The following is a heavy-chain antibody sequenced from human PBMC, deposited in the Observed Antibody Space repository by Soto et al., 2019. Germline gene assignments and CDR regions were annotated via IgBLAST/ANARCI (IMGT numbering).Heavy chain of an antibody. CDR3: AGLYHYDSSGYYDY. Sequence: GASVKVSCKASGNSFTTYYMHWVLQSAGQGLDWMGIINPSGGRTTYAQKFQGRVTMTRDTSTSTFHMELSSLTSEDTAVYYCAGLYHYDSSGYYDYWGQGTLVTVSS. D-gene: IGHD3-22*01. V-gene: IGHV1-46*01. J-gene: IGHJ4*02. CDR1: GNSFTTYY. CDR2: INPSGGRT.